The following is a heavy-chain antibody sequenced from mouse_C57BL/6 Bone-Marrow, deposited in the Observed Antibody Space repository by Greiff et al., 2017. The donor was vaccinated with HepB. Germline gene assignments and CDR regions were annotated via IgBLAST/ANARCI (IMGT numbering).Heavy chain of an antibody. CDR3: AREDGGY. V-gene: IGHV2-2*01. CDR1: GFSLTSYG. Sequence: QVQLQQSGPGLVQPSQSLSITCTVSGFSLTSYGVHWVRQSPGTGLEWLGVIWSGGSTDYNAAFISRLSISKDNSKSQVFFKMNSRQADDTAIYYWAREDGGYWGQGTTLTVSS. J-gene: IGHJ2*01. D-gene: IGHD2-3*01. CDR2: IWSGGST.